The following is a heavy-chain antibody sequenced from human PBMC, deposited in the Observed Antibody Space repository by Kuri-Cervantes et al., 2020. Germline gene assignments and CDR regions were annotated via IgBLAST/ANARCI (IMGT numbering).Heavy chain of an antibody. CDR2: ISSNGGST. CDR1: GFTFSSYA. Sequence: GESLKFSCAASGFTFSSYAMHWVRQAPGKGLEYVSAISSNGGSTYYANSVKGRFTISRDNSKNTLYLQMNSLRAEDTAVYYCARDLLDPWGQGTLVTVSS. J-gene: IGHJ5*02. CDR3: ARDLLDP. V-gene: IGHV3-64*01.